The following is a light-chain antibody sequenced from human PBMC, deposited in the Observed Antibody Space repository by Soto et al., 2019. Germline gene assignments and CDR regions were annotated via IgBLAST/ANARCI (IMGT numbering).Light chain of an antibody. CDR2: DDN. CDR1: SSNIGGNS. J-gene: IGLJ1*01. V-gene: IGLV1-51*01. Sequence: SVLTQPPSVSAAPGQKVTISCSGNSSNIGGNSVSWYQQLPGTAPKLLIYDDNKRPSGIPDRFSGSKSGTSATLGITGFQTGDEADYYCSTWDDSLNGYVFGTGTKVTVL. CDR3: STWDDSLNGYV.